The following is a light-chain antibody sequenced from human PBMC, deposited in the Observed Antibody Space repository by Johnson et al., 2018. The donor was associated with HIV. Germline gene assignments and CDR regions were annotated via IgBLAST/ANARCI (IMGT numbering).Light chain of an antibody. J-gene: IGLJ1*01. V-gene: IGLV1-51*01. CDR1: SSNIGNNY. Sequence: QSVLTQPPSVSAAPGQKVTISCSGSSSNIGNNYVSWYQQLPGTAPKLLIYDNNKRPSGIPDRFSGSKSGTSATLGIPGLQPGDEADYYCGTGDSSLSAYVFGTGTKVTVL. CDR2: DNN. CDR3: GTGDSSLSAYV.